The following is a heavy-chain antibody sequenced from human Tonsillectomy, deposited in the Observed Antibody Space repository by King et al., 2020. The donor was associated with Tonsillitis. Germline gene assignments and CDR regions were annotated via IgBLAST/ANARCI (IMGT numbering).Heavy chain of an antibody. D-gene: IGHD6-19*01. CDR2: ISYDGSKQ. CDR3: TKDLFTVSGKLSYSGMDV. V-gene: IGHV3-30-3*01. CDR1: GFIFKNFA. Sequence: VQLVESGGGVVQPGRSLRFTCAASGFIFKNFAMHWVRQAPGKGLEWVAVISYDGSKQQYADSVKGRFIISRDNSENKLYLQMNSLRAEDTALYYCTKDLFTVSGKLSYSGMDVWGQGTKVTVSS. J-gene: IGHJ6*02.